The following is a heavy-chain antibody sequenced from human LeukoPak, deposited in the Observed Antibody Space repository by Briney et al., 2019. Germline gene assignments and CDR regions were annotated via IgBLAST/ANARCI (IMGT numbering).Heavy chain of an antibody. Sequence: ASVKVSCKTSGYTFTSYAIHWVRQAPGQRLECMGWINAGNGNIKYSQDFQGRVAFTSDTSASTSYMELSSLRSEDTAVYYCARDNSWASAGCTNFDYWGQGTLVTVSS. CDR3: ARDNSWASAGCTNFDY. V-gene: IGHV1-3*01. J-gene: IGHJ4*02. CDR2: INAGNGNI. CDR1: GYTFTSYA. D-gene: IGHD6-13*01.